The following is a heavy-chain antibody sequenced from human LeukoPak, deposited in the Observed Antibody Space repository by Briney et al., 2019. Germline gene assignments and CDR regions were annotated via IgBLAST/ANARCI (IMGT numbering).Heavy chain of an antibody. CDR2: IIPMLGTP. J-gene: IGHJ3*02. V-gene: IGHV1-69*04. CDR3: AREPDAFDI. Sequence: GASVKVSCKASGYTFTSYGISWVRQAPGQGLEWMGRIIPMLGTPHYAQEFQGRVTITADKSTSTAYMELNSLKSEDSAVYYCAREPDAFDIWGQGTMVTVSP. CDR1: GYTFTSYG.